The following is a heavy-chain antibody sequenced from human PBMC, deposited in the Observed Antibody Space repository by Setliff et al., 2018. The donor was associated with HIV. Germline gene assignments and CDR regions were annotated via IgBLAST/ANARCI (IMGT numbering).Heavy chain of an antibody. CDR3: ARETERLYSSSSGRAFDI. CDR2: MNPNSGNT. V-gene: IGHV1-8*03. Sequence: ASVKVSCKASEYTFTSYNINWVRQATGQGLEWMGWMNPNSGNTGYAQKFQGRVTITRNTFISTAYMELSSLRSEDTAVYYCARETERLYSSSSGRAFDIWGQGTVVTVSS. D-gene: IGHD6-6*01. CDR1: EYTFTSYN. J-gene: IGHJ3*02.